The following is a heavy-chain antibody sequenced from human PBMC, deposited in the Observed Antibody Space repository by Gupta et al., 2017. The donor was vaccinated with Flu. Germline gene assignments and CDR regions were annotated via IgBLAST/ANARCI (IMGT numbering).Heavy chain of an antibody. Sequence: QMQLGESGGGVGQVGTSLRLTCSASGFSFSSSGRHWVRQAPGKGLGWVADIASDGSHKDYADSVRGRFTISRDNSKNTLSLEMDSLRVEDTAVYYCAKDGPWTASCPYYCYYMDVWGKGTTVTVSS. V-gene: IGHV3-30*18. CDR3: AKDGPWTASCPYYCYYMDV. J-gene: IGHJ6*03. D-gene: IGHD2-2*01. CDR2: IASDGSHK. CDR1: GFSFSSSG.